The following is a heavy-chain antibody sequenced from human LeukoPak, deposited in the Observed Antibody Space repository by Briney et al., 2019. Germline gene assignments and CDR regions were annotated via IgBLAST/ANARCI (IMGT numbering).Heavy chain of an antibody. CDR1: GFTFSLYA. V-gene: IGHV3-30-3*01. D-gene: IGHD5-18*01. CDR3: ASRKDTPHLPDF. J-gene: IGHJ4*02. Sequence: GGSLRLSCAASGFTFSLYAMHWVRQAPGKGLEWVAVISYDGTKKYYADSVKGRFTISRDNSKNTLYLQMNSLRAEDTAVYYCASRKDTPHLPDFWGQGTLVTVFS. CDR2: ISYDGTKK.